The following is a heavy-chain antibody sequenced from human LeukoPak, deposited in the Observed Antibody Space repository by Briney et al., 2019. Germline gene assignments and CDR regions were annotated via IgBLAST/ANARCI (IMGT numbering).Heavy chain of an antibody. CDR2: INAGNGNT. V-gene: IGHV1-3*01. Sequence: ASVKVSCKASGYIFISYAMHWVGQAPGQRLEWMGWINAGNGNTKYSQKFQGRVTITRDTSASTVYMELSSLRSEDTAVYYCARHRPRHGDTADYWGQGTLVTVSS. J-gene: IGHJ4*02. CDR1: GYIFISYA. D-gene: IGHD5-18*01. CDR3: ARHRPRHGDTADY.